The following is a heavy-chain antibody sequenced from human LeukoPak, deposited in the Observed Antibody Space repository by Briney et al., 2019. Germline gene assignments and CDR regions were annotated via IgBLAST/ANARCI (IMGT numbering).Heavy chain of an antibody. J-gene: IGHJ4*02. CDR2: IYHSGST. CDR3: ARGGNEVEDYFDY. D-gene: IGHD1-1*01. CDR1: GYSISSGYY. Sequence: PSETLSLTCTVSGYSISSGYYWGWIRQPPGKGLEWIGSIYHSGSTYYNPSLKSRVTISVDTSKNQFSLKLSSVTAADTAVYYCARGGNEVEDYFDYWGQGTLVTVSS. V-gene: IGHV4-38-2*02.